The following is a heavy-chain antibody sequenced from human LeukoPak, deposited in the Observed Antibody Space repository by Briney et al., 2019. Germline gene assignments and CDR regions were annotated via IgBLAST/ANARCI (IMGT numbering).Heavy chain of an antibody. CDR3: AKDLHSSSWYIAFDI. V-gene: IGHV3-23*01. CDR1: GFTFSTYA. CDR2: ISGSGGST. J-gene: IGHJ3*02. Sequence: PGGSLRLSCAASGFTFSTYAMSWVRQAPGKGLEGVSAISGSGGSTYYADSVKGRFSISRDNSKNTLYLQMNSLRAEDTAEYYCAKDLHSSSWYIAFDIWGQGTMITVSS. D-gene: IGHD6-13*01.